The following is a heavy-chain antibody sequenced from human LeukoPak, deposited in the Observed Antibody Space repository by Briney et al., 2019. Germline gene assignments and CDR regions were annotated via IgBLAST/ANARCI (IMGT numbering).Heavy chain of an antibody. V-gene: IGHV4-59*01. CDR1: GGSISSYY. J-gene: IGHJ6*02. CDR3: ARVEVVVVPAATYYYGMDV. Sequence: SETLSLTCTVSGGSISSYYWSWIRQPPGKGLEWIGYIYYSGSTNYNPSLKSRVTISVDTSKNQFSLKLSSVTAADTAVYYCARVEVVVVPAATYYYGMDVWGQGTTVTVSS. CDR2: IYYSGST. D-gene: IGHD2-2*01.